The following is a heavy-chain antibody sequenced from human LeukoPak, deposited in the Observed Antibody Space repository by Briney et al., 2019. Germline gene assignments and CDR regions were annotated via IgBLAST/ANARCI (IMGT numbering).Heavy chain of an antibody. V-gene: IGHV3-66*01. CDR2: IYSGGST. D-gene: IGHD6-6*01. Sequence: PGGSLRLSCVASGFTFSNYWMSWVRQAPGKGLEWVSLIYSGGSTYYADSVKGRFTISRDNSKNTLYLQMNSLRAEDTAVYYCARDPPAVAANTYGWGQGTLVTVSS. CDR3: ARDPPAVAANTYG. J-gene: IGHJ4*02. CDR1: GFTFSNYW.